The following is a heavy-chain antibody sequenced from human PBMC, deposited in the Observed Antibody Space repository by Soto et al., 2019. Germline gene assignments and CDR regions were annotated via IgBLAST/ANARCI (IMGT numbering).Heavy chain of an antibody. D-gene: IGHD6-13*01. CDR2: IKQDGSEK. J-gene: IGHJ6*02. CDR1: GFTFSSYW. CDR3: ALPIIAAAGKCMDV. V-gene: IGHV3-7*01. Sequence: EVQLVESGGGLVQPGGSLRLSCAASGFTFSSYWMSWVRQAPGKGLEWVDNIKQDGSEKYYVDSVKGRFTITRHNAKISLYLQVNSLGAADTAVYYCALPIIAAAGKCMDVWGQGTPVTVSS.